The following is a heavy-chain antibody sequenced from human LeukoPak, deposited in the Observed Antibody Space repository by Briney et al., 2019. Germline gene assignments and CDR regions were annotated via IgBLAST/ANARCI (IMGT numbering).Heavy chain of an antibody. Sequence: SETLSLTCTVSGGSISSSSYYWGWIRQPPGKGLEWIGSIYYSGSTYYNPSLKSRVTISVDTSKTQFSLKLSSVTAADTAVYYCARDWGSSFDYWGQGTLVTVSS. CDR3: ARDWGSSFDY. CDR1: GGSISSSSYY. CDR2: IYYSGST. D-gene: IGHD3-16*01. V-gene: IGHV4-39*02. J-gene: IGHJ4*02.